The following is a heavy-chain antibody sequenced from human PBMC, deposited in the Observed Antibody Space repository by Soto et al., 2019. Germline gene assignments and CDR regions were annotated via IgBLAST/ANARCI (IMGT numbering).Heavy chain of an antibody. CDR1: GYSFTSYW. D-gene: IGHD6-6*01. J-gene: IGHJ6*02. CDR3: ASSYSSSSSGGYGMDV. V-gene: IGHV5-10-1*01. CDR2: IDPSDSYT. Sequence: EFLKISCKGSGYSFTSYWISWVRRIPGKGLEWMGRIDPSDSYTNYSPSFQGHVTISADKSISTAYLQWSSLKASDTAMYYCASSYSSSSSGGYGMDVWGQGTTVTVSS.